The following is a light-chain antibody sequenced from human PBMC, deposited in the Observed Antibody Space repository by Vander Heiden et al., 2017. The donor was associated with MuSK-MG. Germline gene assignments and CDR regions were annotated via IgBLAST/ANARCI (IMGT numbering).Light chain of an antibody. Sequence: EIVMTQSPVTLSVSPGERATLSCRASQSVSSNLAWYHQKPGQAPRLLIYGASTRATGVPARFSGSGSGTEFTLTISSLQSEDFAVYYCQQYRYGPPGRTFGQGTKVEIK. CDR2: GAS. CDR1: QSVSSN. J-gene: IGKJ1*01. CDR3: QQYRYGPPGRT. V-gene: IGKV3-15*01.